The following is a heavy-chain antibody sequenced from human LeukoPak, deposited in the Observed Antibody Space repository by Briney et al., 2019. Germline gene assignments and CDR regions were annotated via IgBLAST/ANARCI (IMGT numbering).Heavy chain of an antibody. CDR3: AKDVGKWESLHFFDY. CDR2: ISGSGAST. J-gene: IGHJ4*02. Sequence: GGSLRLSCLTSGFTLSTNAMSWVRQAPGKGLEWISGISGSGASTYYADSVKGRFTISRDDSRNTLYLQMNSLRGDDTAVYYCAKDVGKWESLHFFDYWGQGTLVTVPS. D-gene: IGHD1-26*01. CDR1: GFTLSTNA. V-gene: IGHV3-23*01.